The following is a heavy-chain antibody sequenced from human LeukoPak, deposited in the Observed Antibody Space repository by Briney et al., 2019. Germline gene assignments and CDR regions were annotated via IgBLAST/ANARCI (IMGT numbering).Heavy chain of an antibody. Sequence: GGSLRLSCAASGFTFDDYGMSWVRQAPGKGLEWVAVISYDGSNKYYADSVKGRFTISRDNSKNTLYLQMNSLRVEDTAVYYCATYSTRNAREFQSWGQGTLVTVSS. V-gene: IGHV3-30*03. CDR3: ATYSTRNAREFQS. CDR1: GFTFDDYG. D-gene: IGHD4-11*01. J-gene: IGHJ1*01. CDR2: ISYDGSNK.